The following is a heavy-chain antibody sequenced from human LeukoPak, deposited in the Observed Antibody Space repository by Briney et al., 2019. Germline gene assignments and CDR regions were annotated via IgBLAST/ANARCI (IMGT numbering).Heavy chain of an antibody. CDR1: GYTFTSYG. V-gene: IGHV1-69*13. D-gene: IGHD6-13*01. J-gene: IGHJ5*02. CDR2: IIPIFGTA. Sequence: GASVKVSCKASGYTFTSYGISWVRQAPGQGLEWMGGIIPIFGTANYAQKFQGRVTITADESTSTAYMELSSLRSEDTAVYYCARDREQQLFERWGQGTLVTVSS. CDR3: ARDREQQLFER.